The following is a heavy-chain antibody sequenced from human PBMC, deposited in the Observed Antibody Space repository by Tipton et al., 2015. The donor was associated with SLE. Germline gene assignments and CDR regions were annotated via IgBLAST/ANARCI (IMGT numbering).Heavy chain of an antibody. CDR1: GFTFSSYE. CDR2: ISSSGSTI. J-gene: IGHJ2*01. V-gene: IGHV3-48*03. Sequence: SLRLSCAASGFTFSSYEMNWVRQAPGKGLEWVSYISSSGSTIYYADSVKGRFTISRDNAKNSLYLQMNSLRAEDTAVYYCAKDIRDGYNEEIGGFDLWGRGTQVTVSS. CDR3: AKDIRDGYNEEIGGFDL. D-gene: IGHD5-24*01.